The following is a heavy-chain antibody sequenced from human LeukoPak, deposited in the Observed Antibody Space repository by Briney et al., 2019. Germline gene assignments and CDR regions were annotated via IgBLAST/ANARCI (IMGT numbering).Heavy chain of an antibody. J-gene: IGHJ4*02. D-gene: IGHD4-17*01. V-gene: IGHV3-7*01. Sequence: GGSLRLSCAASEFTFSSYWMSWVRQAPGKGLEWVANIKQDGGQIYYLESVKGRFSVSRDNAKNSLYLQMNSLRAEDTAVYYCARLGARQMLEYWGQGTLVTVSS. CDR3: ARLGARQMLEY. CDR1: EFTFSSYW. CDR2: IKQDGGQI.